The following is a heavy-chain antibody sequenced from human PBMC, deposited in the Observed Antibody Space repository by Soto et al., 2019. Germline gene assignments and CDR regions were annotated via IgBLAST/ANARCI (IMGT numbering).Heavy chain of an antibody. CDR3: ARDVGLQHDTGYYDFWSATTNWSHS. CDR2: ISYSGST. D-gene: IGHD3-3*01. CDR1: GGSISPYY. Sequence: PSETLSLTCTVSGGSISPYYWSWIRQPPGKVLEWIGYISYSGSTNYNPSLKSRVTISVDTSKNQFSLKLSSVTAADTAVYYCARDVGLQHDTGYYDFWSATTNWSHSWGPGPLVTVSS. V-gene: IGHV4-59*01. J-gene: IGHJ5*01.